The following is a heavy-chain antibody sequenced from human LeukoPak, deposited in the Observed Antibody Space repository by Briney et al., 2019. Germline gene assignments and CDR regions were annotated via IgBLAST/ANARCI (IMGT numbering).Heavy chain of an antibody. V-gene: IGHV3-30*12. Sequence: PGGSLRLSCAASGFTFNSYGMHWVRQAPGKGLEWVAFIVYDGGNTYYADSVKGRFTVSRDNAKNSLYLQMNSLRAEDTAVYYCARGLYEAFDIWGQGTMVTVSS. D-gene: IGHD2-8*01. CDR1: GFTFNSYG. J-gene: IGHJ3*02. CDR2: IVYDGGNT. CDR3: ARGLYEAFDI.